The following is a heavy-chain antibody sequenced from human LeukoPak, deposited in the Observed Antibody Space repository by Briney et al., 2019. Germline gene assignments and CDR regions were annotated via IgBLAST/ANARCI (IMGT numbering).Heavy chain of an antibody. V-gene: IGHV3-20*04. CDR1: GFTFDDYG. D-gene: IGHD3-10*01. CDR2: INWNGGST. Sequence: GGSLRLSCAASGFTFDDYGMSWVRQVPGKGLEWVSGINWNGGSTGYADSVKGRFTISRDNAKNSLYLQMNSLRAEDTALYYCARALWNYGSGSYYFDYWGQGTLVTVSS. J-gene: IGHJ4*02. CDR3: ARALWNYGSGSYYFDY.